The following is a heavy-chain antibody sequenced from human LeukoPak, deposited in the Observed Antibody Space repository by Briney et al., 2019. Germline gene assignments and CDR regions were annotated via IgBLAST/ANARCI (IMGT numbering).Heavy chain of an antibody. CDR1: GFTFSSYA. J-gene: IGHJ4*02. CDR2: ISSNGGST. D-gene: IGHD5-12*01. Sequence: GGSLRLSCAASGFTFSSYAMHWVRQAPGKGLEYVSAISSNGGSTYYADSVKGRFTISRDNSKNTLFLQMSSLRAEDTAVYYCASPYSGYDYNFDYWGQGTLVTVSS. CDR3: ASPYSGYDYNFDY. V-gene: IGHV3-64D*06.